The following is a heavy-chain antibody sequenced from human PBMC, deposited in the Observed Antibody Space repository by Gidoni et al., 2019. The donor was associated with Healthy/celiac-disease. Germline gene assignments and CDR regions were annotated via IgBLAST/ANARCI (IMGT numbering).Heavy chain of an antibody. J-gene: IGHJ4*02. CDR2: ISSSSSYI. CDR3: ARGRYGVADY. D-gene: IGHD4-17*01. CDR1: GFTVSSYS. Sequence: EVQLVESGGGLVKPGGSLRLPCPASGFTVSSYSMNWVRQAPGKGLEGVSSISSSSSYIYYADSVKGRFTISRDNAKNAVYMQMNSLRAEDTAVYYGARGRYGVADYWGQGTLVTVSA. V-gene: IGHV3-21*01.